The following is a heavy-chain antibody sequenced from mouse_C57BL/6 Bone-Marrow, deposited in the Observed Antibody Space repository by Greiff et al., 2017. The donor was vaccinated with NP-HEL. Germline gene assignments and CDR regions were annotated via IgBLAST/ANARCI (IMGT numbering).Heavy chain of an antibody. CDR3: ASCYDYVGY. D-gene: IGHD1-1*01. Sequence: QVQLQQPGAELVRPGTSVKLSCKASGYTFTSYWMPWVKQRPGQGLEWIGVIDPSDSYTNYTQKFKGKATLPVDTSSSTAYMQLSSLTSEDSAVYYCASCYDYVGYWGQGTTLTVSS. CDR1: GYTFTSYW. CDR2: IDPSDSYT. J-gene: IGHJ2*01. V-gene: IGHV1-59*01.